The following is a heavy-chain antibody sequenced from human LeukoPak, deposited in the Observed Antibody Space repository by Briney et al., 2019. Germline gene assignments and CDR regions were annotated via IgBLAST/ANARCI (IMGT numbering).Heavy chain of an antibody. Sequence: SETLSLTCAVSGYSISSGNYWGWIRQPPGKGLEWIGSIYHSGSTYYNPSLKSRVTISVDTSKNQFSLKLSSVTAADTAVYYCARGKRWLHPGDAFGIWGQGTMVTVSS. V-gene: IGHV4-38-2*01. CDR2: IYHSGST. J-gene: IGHJ3*02. CDR3: ARGKRWLHPGDAFGI. CDR1: GYSISSGNY. D-gene: IGHD5-24*01.